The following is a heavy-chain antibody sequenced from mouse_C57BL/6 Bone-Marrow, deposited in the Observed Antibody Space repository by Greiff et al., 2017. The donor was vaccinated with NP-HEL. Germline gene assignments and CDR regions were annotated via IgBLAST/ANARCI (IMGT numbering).Heavy chain of an antibody. D-gene: IGHD2-1*01. CDR1: GFTFSDYG. CDR3: ARWGNCYAMDY. V-gene: IGHV5-17*01. Sequence: EVQRVESGGGLVKPGGSLKLSCAASGFTFSDYGMHWVRQAPEKGLEWVSYISSGSSTIYYADTVKGRLTISRDNAKNTRCLQMTMLRSEDTAMYDCARWGNCYAMDYWGQGTSVTVSS. CDR2: ISSGSSTI. J-gene: IGHJ4*01.